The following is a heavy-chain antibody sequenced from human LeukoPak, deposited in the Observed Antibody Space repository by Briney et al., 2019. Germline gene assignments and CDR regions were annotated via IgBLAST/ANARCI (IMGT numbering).Heavy chain of an antibody. J-gene: IGHJ6*02. Sequence: PGGSLRLSCAASGFTFSSYWMHWVRQAPGKGLVWVSRINSDGSSTSYADSVKGRFTTSRDNAKNTLYLQMNSLRAEDTAVYYCARDGIAARFYYYYYGMDVWGQGTTVTVSS. V-gene: IGHV3-74*01. CDR1: GFTFSSYW. CDR2: INSDGSST. CDR3: ARDGIAARFYYYYYGMDV. D-gene: IGHD6-6*01.